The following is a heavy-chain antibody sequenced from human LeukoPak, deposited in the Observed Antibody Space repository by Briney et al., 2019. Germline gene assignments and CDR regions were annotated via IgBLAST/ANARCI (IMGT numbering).Heavy chain of an antibody. CDR2: INHSGST. J-gene: IGHJ3*02. Sequence: PSETLSLTCAVYGGSFSGYCWSWIRQPPGKGLEWIGEINHSGSTNYNPSLKSRVTISVDTSKNQFSLKLSSVTAADTAVYYCAREVGAKRFAFDIWGQGTMVTVSS. D-gene: IGHD1-26*01. CDR3: AREVGAKRFAFDI. V-gene: IGHV4-34*01. CDR1: GGSFSGYC.